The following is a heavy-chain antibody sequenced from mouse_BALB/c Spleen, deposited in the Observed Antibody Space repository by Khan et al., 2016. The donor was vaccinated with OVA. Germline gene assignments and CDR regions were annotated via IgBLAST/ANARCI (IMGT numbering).Heavy chain of an antibody. J-gene: IGHJ4*01. CDR1: GYTFTDYD. Sequence: QVQLKQSGPELVKPGASVKMSCKASGYTFTDYDIRWVKQRTGQGLEWIGEIYPGSGSTYYNEKFKGKATLSADKSSNTAYMQRSSLTSEDSAVYFCAKIFYGNSYAMDYWGQGTAVTVSS. D-gene: IGHD2-1*01. CDR3: AKIFYGNSYAMDY. CDR2: IYPGSGST. V-gene: IGHV1-77*01.